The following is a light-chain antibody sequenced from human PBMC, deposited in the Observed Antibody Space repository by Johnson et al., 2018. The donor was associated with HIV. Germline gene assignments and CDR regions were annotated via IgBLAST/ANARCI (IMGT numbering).Light chain of an antibody. J-gene: IGLJ1*01. Sequence: QPVLTQPPSVSAAPGQKVTISCSGSSSNIGNNYVSWYQQLPGRAPKLLIYDNNKRPSGIPDRFSGSKSGTSATLDITGLQTGDEADYYCGTWDTSLSASYVFGTGTKVTVL. CDR1: SSNIGNNY. CDR2: DNN. V-gene: IGLV1-51*01. CDR3: GTWDTSLSASYV.